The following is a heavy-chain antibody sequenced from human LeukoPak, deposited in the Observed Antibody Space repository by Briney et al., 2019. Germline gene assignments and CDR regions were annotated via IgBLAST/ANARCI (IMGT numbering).Heavy chain of an antibody. J-gene: IGHJ4*02. V-gene: IGHV3-30-3*01. D-gene: IGHD3-10*01. Sequence: PGGSLRLSCAASGFTFSTHAIHWVRQAPGKGLEWVAVMSYDGNKKYYADSVKGRFTISRDNSKNTLYLQMISLMTEDTAVYYCARDGDTAIRGVNFDYWGQGTLVTVAS. CDR2: MSYDGNKK. CDR3: ARDGDTAIRGVNFDY. CDR1: GFTFSTHA.